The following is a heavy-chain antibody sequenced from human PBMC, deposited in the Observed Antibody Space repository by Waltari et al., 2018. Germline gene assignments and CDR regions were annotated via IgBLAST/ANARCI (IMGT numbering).Heavy chain of an antibody. D-gene: IGHD3-22*01. CDR1: GGSISSGGYY. J-gene: IGHJ4*02. Sequence: QVQLQESGPGLVKPSQTLSLTCTVSGGSISSGGYYWSWIRQHPGKGLEWIGSIYYSGSTYYNPSLKSRVTISVATSKNHFSLTLSPVTAADTAVYYCAVDGGVDDSSGYTRDYWGQGTLVTVSS. V-gene: IGHV4-31*03. CDR2: IYYSGST. CDR3: AVDGGVDDSSGYTRDY.